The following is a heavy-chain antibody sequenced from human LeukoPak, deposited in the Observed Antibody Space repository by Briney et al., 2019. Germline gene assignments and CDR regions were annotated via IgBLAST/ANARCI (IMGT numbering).Heavy chain of an antibody. D-gene: IGHD5-24*01. V-gene: IGHV4-59*01. Sequence: SETLSLTCTVSGGSISSYYWSWIRQTPRKGREWIGYIYYSGSTNYNPSLKSRVTISVGTSKNQFSLKLSSVTAADTAVYYCARRDGYNSYYFDDCGQGTLVTVSS. CDR1: GGSISSYY. J-gene: IGHJ4*02. CDR3: ARRDGYNSYYFDD. CDR2: IYYSGST.